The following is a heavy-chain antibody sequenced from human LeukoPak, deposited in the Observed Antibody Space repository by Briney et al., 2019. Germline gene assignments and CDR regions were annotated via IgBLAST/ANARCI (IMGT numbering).Heavy chain of an antibody. CDR1: GYTFTNYG. J-gene: IGHJ3*02. CDR3: ARDPPRSATIWAFDI. CDR2: TSSHNGQT. Sequence: GASVKVSCKAFGYTFTNYGITWVRQAPGQGLGWMGWTSSHNGQTNYVQKFKGRVAMSADPSTNTAYMELRSLRSDGMAVYYCARDPPRSATIWAFDIWGQGTMVTVSS. V-gene: IGHV1-18*03. D-gene: IGHD3-10*01.